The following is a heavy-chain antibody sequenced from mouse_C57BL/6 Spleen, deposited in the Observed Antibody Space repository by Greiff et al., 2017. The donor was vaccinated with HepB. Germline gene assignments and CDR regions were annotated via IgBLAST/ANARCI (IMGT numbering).Heavy chain of an antibody. CDR3: VYYGSAY. J-gene: IGHJ3*01. Sequence: VKLQQPGAELVKPGASVKLSCKASGYTFTSYWMQWVKQRPGQGLEWIGEIDPSDSYTNYNQKFKGKATLTVDTSSSTAYMQLSSLTSEDSAVYYCVYYGSAYWGQGTLVTVSA. CDR1: GYTFTSYW. V-gene: IGHV1-50*01. D-gene: IGHD1-1*01. CDR2: IDPSDSYT.